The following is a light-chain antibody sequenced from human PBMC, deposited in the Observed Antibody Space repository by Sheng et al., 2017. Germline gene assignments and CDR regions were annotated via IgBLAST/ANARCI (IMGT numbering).Light chain of an antibody. V-gene: IGKV1-5*03. CDR1: QSIGGR. J-gene: IGKJ4*01. Sequence: DIQMTQSPSTLSASVGDTVTIACRATQSIGGRLAWYQQKPGKAPNLLIYKASSLESGVPSRFSGYGSGTEFTLTISSLQPDDFATYYCQQYDSYPLTFGGGTKVEIK. CDR2: KAS. CDR3: QQYDSYPLT.